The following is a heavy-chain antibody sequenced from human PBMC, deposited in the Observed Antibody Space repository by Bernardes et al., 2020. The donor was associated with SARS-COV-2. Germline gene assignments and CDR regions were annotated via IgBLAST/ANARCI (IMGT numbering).Heavy chain of an antibody. CDR1: VITFSSYA. D-gene: IGHD2-15*01. CDR2: ISYDGSNK. Sequence: GQSLRPSCAATVITFSSYAVHQVRESRGKGLEWVAVISYDGSNKYYPYSVNGRFTISRDNSKNALYLQMNSLRAEDTAVYYFARDDDGDCSGGSCYSHYFDYWGEGTLVTVIS. J-gene: IGHJ4*02. V-gene: IGHV3-30-3*01. CDR3: ARDDDGDCSGGSCYSHYFDY.